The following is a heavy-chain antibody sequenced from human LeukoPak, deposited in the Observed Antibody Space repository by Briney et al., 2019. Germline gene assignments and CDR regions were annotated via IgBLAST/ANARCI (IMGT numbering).Heavy chain of an antibody. J-gene: IGHJ4*02. Sequence: GGPLRLSCAASGFTFSNNAMTWVRQAPGKGLEWVSGISDGGGTTNYADAVKGRFTISRDKSKNTLFLQMNSLRAEDTAVYYCAKSYGDYLGYFDSWGQGTLVTVSS. CDR2: ISDGGGTT. CDR3: AKSYGDYLGYFDS. CDR1: GFTFSNNA. D-gene: IGHD4-17*01. V-gene: IGHV3-23*01.